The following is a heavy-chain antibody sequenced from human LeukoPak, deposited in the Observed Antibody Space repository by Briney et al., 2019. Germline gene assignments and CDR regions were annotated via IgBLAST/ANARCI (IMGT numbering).Heavy chain of an antibody. CDR1: GFTFSSYS. V-gene: IGHV3-21*01. CDR2: ISSSSSYI. CDR3: ATQWELAFDY. Sequence: GGSLRLSCAASGFTFSSYSMNWVRQAPGEGLEWVSSISSSSSYIYYADSVKGRFTISRDNAKNSLYLQMNSLRAEDTAVYYCATQWELAFDYWGQGTLVTVSS. D-gene: IGHD1-26*01. J-gene: IGHJ4*02.